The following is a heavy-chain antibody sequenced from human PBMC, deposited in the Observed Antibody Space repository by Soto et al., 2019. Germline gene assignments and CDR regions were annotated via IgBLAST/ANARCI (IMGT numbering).Heavy chain of an antibody. V-gene: IGHV4-30-4*01. Sequence: QVQLQESGPGLVKPSQTLSLTCTVSGGSISSGDYYWSWIRQPPGKGLEWIGYIYYSGSTYYNPSLKSRVTISVDTSKNQFSLKLSSVTAADTAVYYCARGDVDTAMGYYYYYGMDVWGQGTTVTVSS. CDR3: ARGDVDTAMGYYYYYGMDV. J-gene: IGHJ6*02. CDR1: GGSISSGDYY. CDR2: IYYSGST. D-gene: IGHD5-18*01.